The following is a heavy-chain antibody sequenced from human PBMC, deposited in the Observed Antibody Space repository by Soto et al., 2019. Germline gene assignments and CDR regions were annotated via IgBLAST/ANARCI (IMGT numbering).Heavy chain of an antibody. V-gene: IGHV1-69*01. Sequence: QVQLVQSGAEVKKPGSSVKVSCKASGGTFSSYAISWVRQAPGQGLEWMGGIIPIFGTANYAQKFQGRVTITADESTSTAYMELSSLISEDTAVYYCARNGDYSGYDYDFDYWGQGTLVTVSS. J-gene: IGHJ4*02. CDR2: IIPIFGTA. CDR1: GGTFSSYA. D-gene: IGHD5-12*01. CDR3: ARNGDYSGYDYDFDY.